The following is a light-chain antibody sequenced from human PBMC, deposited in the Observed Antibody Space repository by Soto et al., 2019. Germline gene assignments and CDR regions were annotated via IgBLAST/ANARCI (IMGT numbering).Light chain of an antibody. CDR3: MQATQGRT. V-gene: IGKV2-24*01. Sequence: DIVLTQTPLALPVTLGQPASISCRSSQSLVHSDGNTYLNCLQQRPGQPPRLLLYKVSNRFSGGPERFTGSGAGTDFTMRISRVEAEYVCVYYCMQATQGRTFGQGTRVAVK. CDR1: QSLVHSDGNTY. CDR2: KVS. J-gene: IGKJ1*01.